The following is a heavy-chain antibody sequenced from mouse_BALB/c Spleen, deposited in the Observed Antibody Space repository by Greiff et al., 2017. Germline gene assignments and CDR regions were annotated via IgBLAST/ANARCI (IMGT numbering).Heavy chain of an antibody. CDR2: IYPGDGDT. Sequence: QVQLQQSGPELVKPGASVKISCKASGYAFSSSWMNWVKQRPGQGLEWIGRIYPGDGDTNYNGKFKGKATLTADKSSSTAYMQLSSLTSVDSAVYFCANGAEGVRFDYWGQGTTLTVSS. J-gene: IGHJ2*01. CDR3: ANGAEGVRFDY. V-gene: IGHV1-82*01. D-gene: IGHD2-14*01. CDR1: GYAFSSSW.